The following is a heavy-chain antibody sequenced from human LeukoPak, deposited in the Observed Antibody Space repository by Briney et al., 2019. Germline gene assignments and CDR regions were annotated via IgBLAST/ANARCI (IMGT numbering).Heavy chain of an antibody. CDR2: IKQDGSEK. CDR1: GFTFDDYG. CDR3: ARVRFSHDY. J-gene: IGHJ4*02. D-gene: IGHD3-16*01. V-gene: IGHV3-7*01. Sequence: GGSLRLSCAASGFTFDDYGMSWVRQAPGKGLEWVANIKQDGSEKYYVDSVKGRFTISRDNAKNSLYLQMNSLRAEDTAVYYCARVRFSHDYWGQGTLVTVSS.